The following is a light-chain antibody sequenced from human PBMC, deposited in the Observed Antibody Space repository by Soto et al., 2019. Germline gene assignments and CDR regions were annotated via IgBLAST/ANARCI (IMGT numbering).Light chain of an antibody. CDR2: DAS. V-gene: IGKV1-39*01. CDR3: QQYGSSPWT. J-gene: IGKJ1*01. Sequence: DIQMTQSPSSLSASVGDRVTITCRASQTISTYLNWYQQKPGKAPRLLIYDASSLLSGVPSRFSGSGSGTDFTLTISRLEPEDFAVYYCQQYGSSPWTFGQGTKVDIK. CDR1: QTISTY.